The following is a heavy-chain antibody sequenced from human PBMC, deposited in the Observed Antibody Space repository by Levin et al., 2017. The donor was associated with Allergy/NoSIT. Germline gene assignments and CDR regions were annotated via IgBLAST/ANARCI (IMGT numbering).Heavy chain of an antibody. V-gene: IGHV3-7*01. Sequence: GESLKLSCAASGFRFSSFWMNWVRQAPGKGLEWVANIKQDGSEQYYMGSMEGRFTISRDNAKNLLYLEMNSLRAEDTAVYYCVRVMSANYADFADWGQGTLVTVSS. J-gene: IGHJ4*02. CDR2: IKQDGSEQ. CDR1: GFRFSSFW. D-gene: IGHD4-17*01. CDR3: VRVMSANYADFAD.